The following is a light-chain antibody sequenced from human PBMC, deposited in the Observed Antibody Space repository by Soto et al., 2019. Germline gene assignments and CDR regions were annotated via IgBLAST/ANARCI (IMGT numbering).Light chain of an antibody. Sequence: EIVMTQSPATLSASPGERATLSCRASQSVSSNLAWYQQKPGQAPRLLSYGASTRATGIPARFSGSGSGTDFTLTISSLKSEDFEVYYCQQYNNWPLTFGQGTKVDIK. V-gene: IGKV3-15*01. J-gene: IGKJ1*01. CDR1: QSVSSN. CDR2: GAS. CDR3: QQYNNWPLT.